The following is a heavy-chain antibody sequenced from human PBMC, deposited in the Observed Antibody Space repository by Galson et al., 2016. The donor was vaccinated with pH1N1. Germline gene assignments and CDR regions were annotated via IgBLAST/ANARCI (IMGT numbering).Heavy chain of an antibody. V-gene: IGHV2-5*02. CDR3: AHREVIITNAFDF. CDR2: IYWDDDK. CDR1: GFSVSSSGMG. Sequence: PALVTPTQTLTLTCNFSGFSVSSSGMGVGWIRQPPGKGLEWLAVIYWDDDKRYSPSLKSRLTITKDTSKNQVVLKMTNMDPADTATYYCAHREVIITNAFDFGGQGTMVTVSS. D-gene: IGHD3-22*01. J-gene: IGHJ3*01.